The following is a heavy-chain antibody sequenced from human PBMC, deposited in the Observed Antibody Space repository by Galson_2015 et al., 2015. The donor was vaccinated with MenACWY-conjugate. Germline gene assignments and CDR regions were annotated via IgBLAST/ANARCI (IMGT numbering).Heavy chain of an antibody. J-gene: IGHJ4*02. D-gene: IGHD1-26*01. CDR2: INSDGSST. V-gene: IGHV3-74*01. CDR3: ARTGGSPPRGFDY. CDR1: GFTFRSYW. Sequence: SLRLSCAVSGFTFRSYWMHWVRQAPGKGLVWVSRINSDGSSTSYADTAKGRFTISRDNAKNTLYLQMNSLRAEDTAVYYCARTGGSPPRGFDYWGQGTLVTVSS.